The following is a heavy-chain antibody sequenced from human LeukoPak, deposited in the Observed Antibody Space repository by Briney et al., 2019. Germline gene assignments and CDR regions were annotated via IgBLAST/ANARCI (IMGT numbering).Heavy chain of an antibody. Sequence: PSQTLSLSCTVSGGSISSGGYYWSWIRQHPGKGLEWIGYIYYSGSTYYNSSLKSRVTITADTSKNQSSLKLSSVTAADTAVYYCASVGDYGFDPWGQGTLVTVSS. CDR3: ASVGDYGFDP. D-gene: IGHD4-17*01. V-gene: IGHV4-31*03. J-gene: IGHJ5*02. CDR2: IYYSGST. CDR1: GGSISSGGYY.